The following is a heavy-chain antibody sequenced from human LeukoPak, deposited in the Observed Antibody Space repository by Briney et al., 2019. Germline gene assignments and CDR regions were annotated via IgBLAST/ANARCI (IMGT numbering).Heavy chain of an antibody. CDR2: IRYDGSNK. V-gene: IGHV3-30*02. CDR1: GFTFSSYG. J-gene: IGHJ4*02. D-gene: IGHD3-3*02. Sequence: GGSLRLSCAASGFTFSSYGMHWVRQAPGKGLEWVAFIRYDGSNKYYADSVKGRFTISRDNAKNSLYLQMNSLRAEDTAVYYCARDLRGAGIRFIDYWGQGTLVTVSS. CDR3: ARDLRGAGIRFIDY.